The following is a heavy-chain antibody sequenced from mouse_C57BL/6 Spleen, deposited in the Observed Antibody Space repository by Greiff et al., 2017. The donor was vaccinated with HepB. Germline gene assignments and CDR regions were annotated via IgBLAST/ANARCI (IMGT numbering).Heavy chain of an antibody. D-gene: IGHD1-1*02. CDR1: GYTFTDYY. CDR2: IYPGSGNT. CDR3: ARGGSYSFAY. J-gene: IGHJ3*01. Sequence: VQLMESGAELVRPGASVKLSCKASGYTFTDYYINWVKQRPGQGLEWIARIYPGSGNTYYNEKFKGKATLTAEKSSSTAYMQLSSLTSEDSAVYFCARGGSYSFAYWGQGTLVTVSA. V-gene: IGHV1-76*01.